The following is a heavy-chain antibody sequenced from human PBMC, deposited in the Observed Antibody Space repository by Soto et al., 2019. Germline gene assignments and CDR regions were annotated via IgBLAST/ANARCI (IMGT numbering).Heavy chain of an antibody. CDR3: ARDRISVAGNPEDFQH. D-gene: IGHD6-19*01. Sequence: EVQLVESGGGLVQPGGSLRLSCAASGFTVSSNYMSWVRQAPGKGLEWVSVIYSGGSTYYADSVKGRFTISRDNSKNRLHLEMNRLRAEDTAVYYCARDRISVAGNPEDFQHWGQGTLVTVSS. CDR2: IYSGGST. V-gene: IGHV3-66*01. J-gene: IGHJ1*01. CDR1: GFTVSSNY.